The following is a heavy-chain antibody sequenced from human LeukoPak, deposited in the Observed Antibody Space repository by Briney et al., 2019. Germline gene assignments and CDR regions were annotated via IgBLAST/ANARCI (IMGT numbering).Heavy chain of an antibody. Sequence: PSETLSLTCTVSGGSISSGGYYWSWIRQPPGKGLEWIGYIYHSGSTYYNPSLKSRVTISVDRSKNQFSLKLSSVTAADTAVYYCAKSRSWSRTTIDYWGQGTLVTVSS. V-gene: IGHV4-30-2*01. J-gene: IGHJ4*02. CDR3: AKSRSWSRTTIDY. D-gene: IGHD1-26*01. CDR1: GGSISSGGYY. CDR2: IYHSGST.